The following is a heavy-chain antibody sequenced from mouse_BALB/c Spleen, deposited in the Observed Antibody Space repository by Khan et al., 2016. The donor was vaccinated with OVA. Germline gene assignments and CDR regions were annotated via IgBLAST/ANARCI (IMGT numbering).Heavy chain of an antibody. CDR1: GYTFTSYW. Sequence: QVRLQQSGDDLVKPGASVKLSCKASGYTFTSYWINWVKQRPGQGLEWIGYINPRSGYTYYNQTFNDKATLTTDKSSSTAYMQLSSLTSEDSAVYYCARDRIDYWGQGTTLTVSS. CDR3: ARDRIDY. J-gene: IGHJ2*01. V-gene: IGHV1-7*01. CDR2: INPRSGYT.